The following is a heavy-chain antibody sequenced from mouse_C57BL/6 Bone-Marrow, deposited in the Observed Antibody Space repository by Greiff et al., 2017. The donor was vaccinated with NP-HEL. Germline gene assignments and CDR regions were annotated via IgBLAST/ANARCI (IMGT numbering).Heavy chain of an antibody. J-gene: IGHJ3*01. CDR1: GYTFTSYG. V-gene: IGHV1-81*01. CDR2: IYPRSGNT. CDR3: ARDYYGSRGFAY. D-gene: IGHD1-1*01. Sequence: QVQLKQSGAELARPGASVKLSCKASGYTFTSYGISWVKQRTGQGLEWIGEIYPRSGNTYYNEKFKGKATLTADKSSSTAYMELRSLTSEDSAVYFCARDYYGSRGFAYWGQGTLVTGSA.